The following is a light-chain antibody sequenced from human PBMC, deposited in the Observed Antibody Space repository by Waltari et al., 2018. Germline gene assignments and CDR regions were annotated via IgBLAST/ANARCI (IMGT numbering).Light chain of an antibody. V-gene: IGLV2-8*01. J-gene: IGLJ2*01. CDR2: EVS. CDR3: SSYAGSNNYVV. CDR1: SSHVGGYNY. Sequence: QSALTQPPSASGSPGQSVTISCPGTSSHVGGYNYVSWYQQHPGKAPKLMIYEVSKRPSGVPDRFSGSKSGNTASLTVSGLQAEDEADYYCSSYAGSNNYVVFGGGTKLTVL.